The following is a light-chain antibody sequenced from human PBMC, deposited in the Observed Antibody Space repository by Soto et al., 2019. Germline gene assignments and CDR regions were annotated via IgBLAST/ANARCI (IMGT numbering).Light chain of an antibody. Sequence: DIQMTQSPSTLPASVGDRVTITCRASQTISSWLAWYQQKPGKAPKILIYKASSLESGVPSRFSGSGSGTEFTLTISSLQPDDFATYYCQQYSTYTPRTFGLGTRLE. V-gene: IGKV1-5*03. CDR1: QTISSW. CDR2: KAS. J-gene: IGKJ5*01. CDR3: QQYSTYTPRT.